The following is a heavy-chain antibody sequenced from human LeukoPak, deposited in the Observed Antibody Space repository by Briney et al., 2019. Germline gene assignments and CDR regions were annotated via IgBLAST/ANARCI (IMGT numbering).Heavy chain of an antibody. J-gene: IGHJ4*02. V-gene: IGHV3-73*01. Sequence: GGSLRLSCAASGFTFSGSPILWVRQASGKGLEWVGRIRSKAGNYATAYAASVQGRCTISRDDSKSTAYLQLNSLKTEDTAVYYCTQSNYWGQGALVTVSS. CDR2: IRSKAGNYAT. CDR3: TQSNY. CDR1: GFTFSGSP.